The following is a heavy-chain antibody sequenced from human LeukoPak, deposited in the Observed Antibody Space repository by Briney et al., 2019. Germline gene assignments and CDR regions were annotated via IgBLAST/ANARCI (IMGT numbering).Heavy chain of an antibody. CDR2: TSGSGGST. D-gene: IGHD2-15*01. Sequence: GGSLRLSCAASGFTFSSYGMSWVRPAPGKGLEWISGTSGSGGSTYYANSVKGRFTISRDKSKNTLYLEMNSLRAEHTAVYYCAKNGGSQCYSHLDYWGRGSLVTVSS. V-gene: IGHV3-23*01. J-gene: IGHJ4*02. CDR1: GFTFSSYG. CDR3: AKNGGSQCYSHLDY.